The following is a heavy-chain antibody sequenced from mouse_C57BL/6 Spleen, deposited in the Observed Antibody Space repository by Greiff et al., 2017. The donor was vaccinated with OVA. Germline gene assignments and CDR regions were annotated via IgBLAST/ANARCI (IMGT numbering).Heavy chain of an antibody. Sequence: EVKLVESGGDLVKPGGSLKLSCAASGFTFSSYGMSWVRQTPDKRLEWVATISSGGSYTSYPDSVKGRFTISRDNAKNTLYLQMSSLKSEDTAMXYWARRDADYWGQGTTLTVSS. CDR1: GFTFSSYG. CDR3: ARRDADY. J-gene: IGHJ2*01. V-gene: IGHV5-6*02. CDR2: ISSGGSYT.